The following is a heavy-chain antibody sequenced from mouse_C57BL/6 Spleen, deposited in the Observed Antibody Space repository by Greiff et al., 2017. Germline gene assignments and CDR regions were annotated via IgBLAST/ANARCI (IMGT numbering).Heavy chain of an antibody. Sequence: VKLLESGAELVRPGASVTMSCKASGYTFTDYEMHWVKQTPVHGLEWIGAIDPETGGTAYNQKFKGKATLTADKSSSTAYMELRSLTSEDSAVYYCTRWIGNYGSRPWYFDVWGTGTTVTVSS. CDR3: TRWIGNYGSRPWYFDV. D-gene: IGHD1-1*01. CDR2: IDPETGGT. CDR1: GYTFTDYE. J-gene: IGHJ1*03. V-gene: IGHV1-15*01.